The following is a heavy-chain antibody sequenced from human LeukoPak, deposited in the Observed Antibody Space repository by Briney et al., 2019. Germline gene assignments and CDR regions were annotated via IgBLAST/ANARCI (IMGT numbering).Heavy chain of an antibody. J-gene: IGHJ5*02. CDR1: GGTFSSYA. CDR2: IIPIFGTA. V-gene: IGHV1-69*01. D-gene: IGHD2-15*01. Sequence: GSSVTVSCKASGGTFSSYAISWVRQAPGQGLEWMGGIIPIFGTANYAQKFQGRVTITADESTSTAYMELSSLRSGDTAVYYCASVQVGYCSGGSCYSPWFDPWGQGTLVTVSS. CDR3: ASVQVGYCSGGSCYSPWFDP.